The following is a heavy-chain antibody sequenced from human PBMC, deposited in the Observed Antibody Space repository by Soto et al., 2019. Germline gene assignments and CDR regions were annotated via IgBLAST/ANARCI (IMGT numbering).Heavy chain of an antibody. CDR2: IWGDGRNK. CDR3: ARDWQQGTPYGMDV. J-gene: IGHJ6*02. CDR1: GFTFSGHA. V-gene: IGHV3-33*01. D-gene: IGHD6-13*01. Sequence: QVQLVESGGGVVQPEKSLRVSCAASGFTFSGHAMHWVRQAPGKGLEWVAQIWGDGRNKYYSDSVRGRFTISRDNSKNTVTLQMDSLRVEDTAVYYCARDWQQGTPYGMDVWGQGTTVTVSS.